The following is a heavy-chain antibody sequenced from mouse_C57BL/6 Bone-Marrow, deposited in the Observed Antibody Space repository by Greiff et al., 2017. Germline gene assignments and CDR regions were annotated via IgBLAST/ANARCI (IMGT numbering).Heavy chain of an antibody. V-gene: IGHV1-9*01. Sequence: QVQLQQSGAELMKPGASVKLSCKATGYTFTGYWIEWVKQRPGHGLEWIGEILPGSGCTTYHEKFKGKASFPADTSSNTAYMQLSSLATEDSAIYYCARMLSVNAWFAYWGKGTLVTVSA. CDR3: ARMLSVNAWFAY. J-gene: IGHJ3*01. CDR2: ILPGSGCT. CDR1: GYTFTGYW.